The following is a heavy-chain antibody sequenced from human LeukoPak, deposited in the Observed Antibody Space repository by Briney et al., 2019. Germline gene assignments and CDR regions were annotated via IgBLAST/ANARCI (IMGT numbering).Heavy chain of an antibody. CDR1: GGSVKSYF. J-gene: IGHJ4*02. V-gene: IGHV4-59*02. Sequence: SETLSLTCSVSGGSVKSYFWSWIRQPAGKGLEWIGYIDDSGNTKYNPSLKNRVTMSVDTSKTQLSLKLSSVTAADTAVYYCARDQDSGSSPEGLDYWGQGTLVTVSS. D-gene: IGHD1-26*01. CDR3: ARDQDSGSSPEGLDY. CDR2: IDDSGNT.